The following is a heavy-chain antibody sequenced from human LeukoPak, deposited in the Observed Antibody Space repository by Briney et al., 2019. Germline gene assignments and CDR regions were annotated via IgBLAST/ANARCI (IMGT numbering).Heavy chain of an antibody. Sequence: PPETLSLTCAVYGGSFSGYYWSWIRQPPGKGLEWIGEINHSGSTNYNPSLKSRVTISVDTSKNQFSLKLSSVTAADTAVYYCARGNYYVWGSYRYGFDPWGQGTLVTVSS. CDR1: GGSFSGYY. CDR2: INHSGST. J-gene: IGHJ5*02. V-gene: IGHV4-34*01. CDR3: ARGNYYVWGSYRYGFDP. D-gene: IGHD3-16*02.